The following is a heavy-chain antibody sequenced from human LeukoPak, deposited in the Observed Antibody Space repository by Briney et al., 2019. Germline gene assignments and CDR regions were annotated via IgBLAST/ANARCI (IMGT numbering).Heavy chain of an antibody. CDR3: ARGLVAYYYGSGSYVEGLGWFDP. D-gene: IGHD3-10*01. CDR2: INPNSGGT. Sequence: ASVKVSCKASGYTFTSYDINWVRQATGQGLEWMGWINPNSGGTNYAQKFQGRVTMTRDTSISTAYMELSRLRSDDTAVYYCARGLVAYYYGSGSYVEGLGWFDPWGQGTLVTVSS. CDR1: GYTFTSYD. J-gene: IGHJ5*02. V-gene: IGHV1-2*02.